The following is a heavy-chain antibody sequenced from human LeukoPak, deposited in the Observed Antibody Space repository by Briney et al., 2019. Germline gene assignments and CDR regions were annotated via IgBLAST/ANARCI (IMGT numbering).Heavy chain of an antibody. CDR1: GGTFSSYA. J-gene: IGHJ6*02. Sequence: ASVKVSCKASGGTFSSYAISWVRQAPGQGLEWMGGIIPIFGTANYAQKFQGRVTITADESTSTAYMELSSLRSGDTAVYYCARDVAGYYYYGMDVWGQGTTVTVSS. CDR3: ARDVAGYYYYGMDV. V-gene: IGHV1-69*13. CDR2: IIPIFGTA. D-gene: IGHD1-1*01.